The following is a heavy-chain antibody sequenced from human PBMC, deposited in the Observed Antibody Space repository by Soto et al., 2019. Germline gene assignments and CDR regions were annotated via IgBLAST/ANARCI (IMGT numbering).Heavy chain of an antibody. CDR1: RDTFTSYY. D-gene: IGHD3-16*01. Sequence: GASVKVSCKAPRDTFTSYYINWARQAPGQGLEWMGVINPHGGSTAYAQKFKGRVTLTRDTSASTVYMEVSSLTSEDTAMYYCARSSGGNFGIIMEGTNWFAPWGQGTLVTVSS. CDR3: ARSSGGNFGIIMEGTNWFAP. CDR2: INPHGGST. J-gene: IGHJ5*02. V-gene: IGHV1-46*01.